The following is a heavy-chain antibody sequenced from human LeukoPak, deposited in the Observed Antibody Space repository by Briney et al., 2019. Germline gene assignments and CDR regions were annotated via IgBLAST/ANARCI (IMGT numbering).Heavy chain of an antibody. CDR3: ARRGLAAAGSIFDY. D-gene: IGHD6-13*01. Sequence: SETLSLTCTVSGGSISSYYWSWIRQPPGKGLEWIGYIYYSGSTNYNPSLKSRVTISVDTSKNQFSLKLSSVTAADTAVYYCARRGLAAAGSIFDYWGQGTLVTVSS. CDR2: IYYSGST. CDR1: GGSISSYY. V-gene: IGHV4-59*08. J-gene: IGHJ4*02.